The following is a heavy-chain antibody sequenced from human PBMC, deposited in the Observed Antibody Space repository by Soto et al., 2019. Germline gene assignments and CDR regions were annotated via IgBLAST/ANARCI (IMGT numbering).Heavy chain of an antibody. CDR2: VYYRGSN. CDR3: ARDPRYTGYDFGVDY. CDR1: GGSVSSYY. J-gene: IGHJ4*02. V-gene: IGHV4-59*02. D-gene: IGHD5-12*01. Sequence: QVQLQESGPGLVKPSETLSLTCTVSGGSVSSYYWSWIRQPPGKGLEWIGYVYYRGSNNYNPSLKSRVTISVDMSKNQFTLNLTSVTVADTAVYYCARDPRYTGYDFGVDYWGQGTLVTVSS.